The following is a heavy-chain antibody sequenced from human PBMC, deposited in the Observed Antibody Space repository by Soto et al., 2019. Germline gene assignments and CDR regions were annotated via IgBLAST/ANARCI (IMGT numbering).Heavy chain of an antibody. CDR3: GRRAEYLGS. D-gene: IGHD2-2*01. Sequence: QVQLVESGGGVVQPGGSLRLSCTASGFTFTNYGIQWVRQAPGKGLEWVSVIWSDGSNIKYADSVKGRFTISRDNSKSTVYLQMNSLRAEDTAVYYCGRRAEYLGSWGQGTLVTVSS. J-gene: IGHJ5*02. CDR2: IWSDGSNI. CDR1: GFTFTNYG. V-gene: IGHV3-33*01.